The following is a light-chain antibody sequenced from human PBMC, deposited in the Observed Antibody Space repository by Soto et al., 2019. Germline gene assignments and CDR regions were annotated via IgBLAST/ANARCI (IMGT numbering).Light chain of an antibody. Sequence: EIVMTQSPATLSVSPGKRATLSCRASQSISANLACYQHKPGQTPRLLIYGASTRATGIPARFSGSGSGTEFALTSSSRQSEDFAVYYCHQYNNWPSYTFGQGTKLAIK. V-gene: IGKV3-15*01. J-gene: IGKJ2*01. CDR1: QSISAN. CDR2: GAS. CDR3: HQYNNWPSYT.